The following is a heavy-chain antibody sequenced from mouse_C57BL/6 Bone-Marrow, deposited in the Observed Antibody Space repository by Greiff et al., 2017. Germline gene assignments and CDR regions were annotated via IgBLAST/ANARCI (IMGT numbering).Heavy chain of an antibody. Sequence: EVMLVESGGDLVKPGGSLKLSCAASGFTFSSYGMSWVRQTPDKRLEWVATISSGGSYTYYPDSVKGRFTISRDNAKNTLYLQMSSLKSEDTSMYYCARNKSFYWYFDVWGTGTTVTVSS. D-gene: IGHD1-3*01. V-gene: IGHV5-6*02. CDR2: ISSGGSYT. CDR3: ARNKSFYWYFDV. CDR1: GFTFSSYG. J-gene: IGHJ1*03.